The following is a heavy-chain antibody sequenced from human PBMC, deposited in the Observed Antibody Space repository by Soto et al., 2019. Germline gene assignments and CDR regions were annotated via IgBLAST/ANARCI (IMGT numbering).Heavy chain of an antibody. Sequence: GGSLRLSCAASGFTFSSYGMHWVRQAPGKGLEWVAVIWYDGSNKYYADSVKGRFTISRDNSKNTLYLQMNSLRAEDTAVYYCARDRAYCSGGSSYRYFDYWGQGTLVTVSS. J-gene: IGHJ4*02. CDR1: GFTFSSYG. V-gene: IGHV3-33*01. CDR2: IWYDGSNK. D-gene: IGHD2-15*01. CDR3: ARDRAYCSGGSSYRYFDY.